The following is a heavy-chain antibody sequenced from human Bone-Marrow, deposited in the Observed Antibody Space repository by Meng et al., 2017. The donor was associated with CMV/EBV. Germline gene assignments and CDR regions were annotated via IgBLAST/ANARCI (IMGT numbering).Heavy chain of an antibody. J-gene: IGHJ4*02. CDR2: IYYSGST. V-gene: IGHV4-39*07. CDR3: ARDFGGLDDFGY. D-gene: IGHD2-15*01. Sequence: TVSGGSISSSGYYWGWIRQPPGKGLEWIGSIYYSGSTYYNPSLKSRVTISVDTSKNQFSLKLSSVTAADTAVYYCARDFGGLDDFGYWGQGTLVTVSS. CDR1: GGSISSSGYY.